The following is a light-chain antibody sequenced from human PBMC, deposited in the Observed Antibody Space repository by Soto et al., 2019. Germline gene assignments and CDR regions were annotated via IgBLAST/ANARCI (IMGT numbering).Light chain of an antibody. J-gene: IGKJ2*01. CDR3: RQYDAPVT. CDR1: QSVGSK. CDR2: GAT. V-gene: IGKV3-15*01. Sequence: EVVMTQSPATLSLSPGERATLSCRSSQSVGSKLAWYQQKTGQAPRLLIYGATTRATGVPARFSGGGSGTEFTLSISSLQSEDSAVYFCRQYDAPVTFGQGTKLDIK.